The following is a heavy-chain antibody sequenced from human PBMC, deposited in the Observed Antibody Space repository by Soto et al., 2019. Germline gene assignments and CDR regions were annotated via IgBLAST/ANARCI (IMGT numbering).Heavy chain of an antibody. CDR1: GYTFIAYA. CDR2: INTGNGLT. V-gene: IGHV1-3*04. CDR3: AKDSSGWNWFDP. J-gene: IGHJ5*02. Sequence: GASVKVSCKASGYTFIAYAIHWVRQAPGQGLEWMGWINTGNGLTKISQKFQDRFTITRDTSATTVYMELRSLRSEDTAVYSCAKDSSGWNWFDPWGQGTLVTVSS. D-gene: IGHD6-19*01.